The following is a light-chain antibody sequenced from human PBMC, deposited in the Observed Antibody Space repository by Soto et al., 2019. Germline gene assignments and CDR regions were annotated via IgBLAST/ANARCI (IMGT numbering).Light chain of an antibody. J-gene: IGLJ1*01. CDR2: DVS. V-gene: IGLV2-14*03. Sequence: QSVLTQPASVSGSPGQSITISCTVTSGDVGGYNYVSWYQHHPGKAPKLMIFDVSNRPSGVSNRFSGSKSGNTASLTISGLQPEDEADYYCSSYTTSNTRQIVFGTGTKVTVL. CDR1: SGDVGGYNY. CDR3: SSYTTSNTRQIV.